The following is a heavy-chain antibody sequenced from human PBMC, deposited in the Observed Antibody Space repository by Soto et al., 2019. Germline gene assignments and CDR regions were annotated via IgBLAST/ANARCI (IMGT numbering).Heavy chain of an antibody. V-gene: IGHV3-48*01. J-gene: IGHJ4*02. CDR2: ISSSSSTI. CDR1: GFTFSSYS. Sequence: EVQLVESGGGLVQPGGSLRLSCAASGFTFSSYSMNWVRQAPGKGLEWVSYISSSSSTIYYADSVKGRFTISRDNAKNSLYLQMNSLRAEDTAVYYCARDEYCSSTSCYAGCFDYWGQGTLVTVSS. D-gene: IGHD2-2*01. CDR3: ARDEYCSSTSCYAGCFDY.